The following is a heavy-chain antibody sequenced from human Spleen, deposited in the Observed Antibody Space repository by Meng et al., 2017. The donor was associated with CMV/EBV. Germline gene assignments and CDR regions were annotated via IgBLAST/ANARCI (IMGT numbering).Heavy chain of an antibody. V-gene: IGHV3-43D*03. D-gene: IGHD3-22*01. Sequence: SCAASGFTFDDYAMHWVRQAPGKGLEWVSLISWDGGSTYYADSVKGRFTISRDNSKNSLYLQMNSLRAEDTALYYCAKVDSSGYYYYYYGMDVWGQGTTVTVSS. CDR1: GFTFDDYA. CDR2: ISWDGGST. CDR3: AKVDSSGYYYYYYGMDV. J-gene: IGHJ6*02.